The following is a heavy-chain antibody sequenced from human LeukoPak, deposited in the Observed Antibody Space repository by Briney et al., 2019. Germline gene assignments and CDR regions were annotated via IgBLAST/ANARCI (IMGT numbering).Heavy chain of an antibody. V-gene: IGHV3-11*01. Sequence: GGSLRLSCAASGFTFSDYYMRWLRQAPGKGLEWVSYISSSGSTIYYADSVKGRFTISRDNAKNSLYLQMNSLRAEDTAVYYCARMYSSSWARFDYWGQGTLVTVSS. J-gene: IGHJ4*02. CDR3: ARMYSSSWARFDY. CDR2: ISSSGSTI. D-gene: IGHD6-13*01. CDR1: GFTFSDYY.